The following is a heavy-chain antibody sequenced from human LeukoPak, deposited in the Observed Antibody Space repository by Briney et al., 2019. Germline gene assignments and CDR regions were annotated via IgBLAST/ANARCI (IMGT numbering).Heavy chain of an antibody. CDR1: GYTITSYY. D-gene: IGHD6-19*01. Sequence: GASVKVSCKASGYTITSYYIHWVRQAPGQGLEWMGVINPSDGTTSYAQKFQGRVTMTRDTSTSTVYMELSSLRSEDTAVYYCARYSSGTPADYWGQGTLVTVSS. J-gene: IGHJ4*02. V-gene: IGHV1-46*01. CDR2: INPSDGTT. CDR3: ARYSSGTPADY.